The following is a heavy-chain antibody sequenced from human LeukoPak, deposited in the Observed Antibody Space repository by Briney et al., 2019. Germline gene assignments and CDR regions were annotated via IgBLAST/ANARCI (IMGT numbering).Heavy chain of an antibody. J-gene: IGHJ4*02. CDR1: GGSISSSSYY. CDR3: ARSTSWYAYFDH. CDR2: IYYSGST. D-gene: IGHD6-13*01. Sequence: SETLSLTCTVSGGSISSSSYYWGWIRQPPGKGLEWIGSIYYSGSTYYNPSLKSRVTISVDTSKNQFSLKVSSVTAAETAVYYCARSTSWYAYFDHWGQGTLVAVSS. V-gene: IGHV4-39*07.